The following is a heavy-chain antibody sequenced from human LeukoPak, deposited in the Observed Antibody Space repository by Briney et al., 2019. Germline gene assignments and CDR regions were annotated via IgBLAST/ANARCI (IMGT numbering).Heavy chain of an antibody. J-gene: IGHJ4*02. CDR1: GFTFSNYE. Sequence: GGSLRLSSAASGFTFSNYEMNWVRQAPGKGLEWISYISASGNPMFYADSVKGRFTISRDNAKNSLYLQMNSLRAEDTAIYYCAKDGGSGILYWGQGTLVTVSS. CDR2: ISASGNPM. V-gene: IGHV3-48*03. CDR3: AKDGGSGILY. D-gene: IGHD3-10*01.